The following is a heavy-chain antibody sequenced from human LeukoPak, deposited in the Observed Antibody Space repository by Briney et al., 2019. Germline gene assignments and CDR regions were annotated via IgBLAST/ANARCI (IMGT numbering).Heavy chain of an antibody. CDR1: GGTFSSYA. V-gene: IGHV1-69*05. CDR3: ARDCRSGGSCYLF. J-gene: IGHJ4*02. CDR2: IIPIFGTA. D-gene: IGHD2-15*01. Sequence: SVKVSCKASGGTFSSYAISWVRQAPGQGLEWMGGIIPIFGTANYAQKFQGRITMTRDTSTSTVYMELSSLRAEDTAVYYCARDCRSGGSCYLFGGQGTLVTVSS.